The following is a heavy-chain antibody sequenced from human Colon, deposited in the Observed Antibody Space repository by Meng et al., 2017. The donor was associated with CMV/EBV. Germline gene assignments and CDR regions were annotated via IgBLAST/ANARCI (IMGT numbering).Heavy chain of an antibody. Sequence: SGYSCTSCVIAWVPQRRGKGLEWMGIVHSADSEITDSPSFQGQINISVDKPMNSAYLSWSSLKASDTAIYYCARQNKWELLRAFDSWGQGTLVTVSS. V-gene: IGHV5-51*01. J-gene: IGHJ4*02. CDR3: ARQNKWELLRAFDS. D-gene: IGHD1-26*01. CDR2: VHSADSEI. CDR1: GYSCTSCV.